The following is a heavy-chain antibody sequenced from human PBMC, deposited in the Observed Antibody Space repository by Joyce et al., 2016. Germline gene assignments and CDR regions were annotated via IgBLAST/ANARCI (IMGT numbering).Heavy chain of an antibody. V-gene: IGHV5-51*01. CDR3: TRLASSGFDR. CDR1: GYTFTSHS. J-gene: IGHJ5*02. CDR2: IFPAYSDT. D-gene: IGHD6-6*01. Sequence: EVQLVQSGAQVKKAGDSLKIACQGSGYTFTSHSIAWVRQTPGKGLEWMGIIFPAYSDTTYSPAFQGQVTISADKATDTAYIQWGSLKASDTAIYYCTRLASSGFDRWGQGTLLTVSS.